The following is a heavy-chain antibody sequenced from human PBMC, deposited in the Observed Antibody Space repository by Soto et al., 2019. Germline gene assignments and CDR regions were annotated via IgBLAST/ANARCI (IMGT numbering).Heavy chain of an antibody. J-gene: IGHJ5*02. Sequence: QVQLVQSGAEVKKSGASVKVSCKASGYTFTSYDINWVRQATGQGLEWMGWMNPNSGNTGYAQKFQGRVTMTRNTSISTAYMELSSLRSEDTAVYYCARGQGYFDWLLGWFDPWGQGTLVTVSS. CDR1: GYTFTSYD. V-gene: IGHV1-8*01. D-gene: IGHD3-9*01. CDR3: ARGQGYFDWLLGWFDP. CDR2: MNPNSGNT.